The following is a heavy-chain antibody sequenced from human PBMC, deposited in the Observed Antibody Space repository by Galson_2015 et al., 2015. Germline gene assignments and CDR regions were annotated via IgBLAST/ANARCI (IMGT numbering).Heavy chain of an antibody. CDR1: GGTFSSYA. V-gene: IGHV1-69*13. Sequence: SVKVSCKASGGTFSSYAISWVRQAPGQGLEWMGGIIPIFGTANYAQKFQGRVTITADESTSTAYMELSSLRSEDTAVYYCAVTTFSDYYYYGMDVWGQGTTVTVSS. J-gene: IGHJ6*02. CDR2: IIPIFGTA. CDR3: AVTTFSDYYYYGMDV. D-gene: IGHD4-17*01.